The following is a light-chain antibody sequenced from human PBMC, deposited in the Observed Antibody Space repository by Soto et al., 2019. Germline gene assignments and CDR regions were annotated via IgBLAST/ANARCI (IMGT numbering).Light chain of an antibody. J-gene: IGKJ1*01. CDR2: KAS. V-gene: IGKV1-5*03. Sequence: DIQMTQSPSTLSASLGDRVTITCRASQSISSWLAWYQQKPGKAPKLLIYKASNLESGVPSRFSGSGSGTEFTLTISSLQPDDFATYYCQQYISYCTFGQVTKVEIK. CDR1: QSISSW. CDR3: QQYISYCT.